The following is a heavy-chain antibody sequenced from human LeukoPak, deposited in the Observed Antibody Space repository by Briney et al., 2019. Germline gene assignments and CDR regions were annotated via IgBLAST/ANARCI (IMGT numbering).Heavy chain of an antibody. Sequence: GGSLRLSCAASGFTFSNFAMNWVRQAPGKGLEWVGHFKSKAAGGTTDYDAPVKAGFTISEDDSKNTLYLQMNSLKTEDTAVYYCTTGNYWGQGTLVTVSS. CDR3: TTGNY. CDR1: GFTFSNFA. CDR2: FKSKAAGGTT. V-gene: IGHV3-15*01. J-gene: IGHJ4*02.